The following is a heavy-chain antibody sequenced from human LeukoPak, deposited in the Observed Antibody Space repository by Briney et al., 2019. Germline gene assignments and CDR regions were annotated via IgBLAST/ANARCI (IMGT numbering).Heavy chain of an antibody. D-gene: IGHD3-10*01. V-gene: IGHV3-53*01. J-gene: IGHJ4*02. CDR3: ATSSMVRGVIDSPRLDY. Sequence: PGGSPRLSCAASGFTVSSYYMNWVRQAPGKGLEWVSVIYSGGTTYYGGSVKGRFTISRDNSKNTLFLQMDSLRADDTAVYYCATSSMVRGVIDSPRLDYWGQGTLVTVSS. CDR1: GFTVSSYY. CDR2: IYSGGTT.